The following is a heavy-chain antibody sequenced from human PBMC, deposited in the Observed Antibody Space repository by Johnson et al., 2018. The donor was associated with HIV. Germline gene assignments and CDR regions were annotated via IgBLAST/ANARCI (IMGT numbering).Heavy chain of an antibody. D-gene: IGHD5-18*01. CDR2: ISYDGSNK. CDR1: GFTFSSYA. Sequence: QVQLVESGGGLIQPGGSLRLSCAASGFTFSSYAMHWVRQAPGKGLEWVAVISYDGSNKYYADYVKGRFNISRDNSKNTLYLQMNSLRAEDTAVYYCTKDGAIHLHEDVFDFWGQGTTVTVSS. J-gene: IGHJ3*01. CDR3: TKDGAIHLHEDVFDF. V-gene: IGHV3-30*04.